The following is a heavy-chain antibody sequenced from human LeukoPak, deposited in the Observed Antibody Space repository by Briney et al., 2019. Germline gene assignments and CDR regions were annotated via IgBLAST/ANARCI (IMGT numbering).Heavy chain of an antibody. D-gene: IGHD3-22*01. V-gene: IGHV3-21*01. CDR1: GFTFSSYS. Sequence: PGGSLRLSCAASGFTFSSYSMNWVRQAPGKGLEWVSSISSSSSYIYYADSVKGRFTISRDNAKNSLYLQMNSLRAEDTAVYYCAREHAYYYDSSGYHDYWGQGTLVTVSS. CDR2: ISSSSSYI. J-gene: IGHJ4*02. CDR3: AREHAYYYDSSGYHDY.